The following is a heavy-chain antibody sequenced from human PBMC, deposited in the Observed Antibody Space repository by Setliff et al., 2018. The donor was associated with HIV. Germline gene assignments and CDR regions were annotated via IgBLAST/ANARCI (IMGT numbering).Heavy chain of an antibody. D-gene: IGHD3-3*01. Sequence: SETLSLTCAVSGGSTNNYYLTWIRQPPGKGLEWIGSVSNGGDTNYNPSLKSRVSLSLDTSKTQFSLKLTSVTAADTAVYYCARATYTTLFGVLMGGGLQYRGPGTLVTVSS. CDR3: ARATYTTLFGVLMGGGLQY. CDR2: VSNGGDT. V-gene: IGHV4-59*01. CDR1: GGSTNNYY. J-gene: IGHJ4*02.